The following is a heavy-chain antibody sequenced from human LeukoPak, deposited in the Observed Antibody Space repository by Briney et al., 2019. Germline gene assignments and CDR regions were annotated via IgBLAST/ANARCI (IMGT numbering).Heavy chain of an antibody. V-gene: IGHV3-53*01. J-gene: IGHJ4*02. CDR1: GFIVSNNY. CDR2: IYKDGST. CDR3: AGLLVAGVASVDY. D-gene: IGHD6-19*01. Sequence: PGGSLRLSCAGSGFIVSNNYMTWVRQAPGKGLEWVSVIYKDGSTYYADSVKGRFTISRDNSKNTVYLQMNSLRAEDTAVYYCAGLLVAGVASVDYWGQGTLVTVSS.